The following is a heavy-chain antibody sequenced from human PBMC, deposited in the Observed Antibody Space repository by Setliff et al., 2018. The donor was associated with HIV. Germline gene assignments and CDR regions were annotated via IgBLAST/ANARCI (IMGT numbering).Heavy chain of an antibody. Sequence: LRLSCAASGFTFSGYWMHWVRQAPGKGLVWVSRINSDGSSTTYADSVKGRFTISRDNAKNTLYLQMNSLRAEDTAVYYCARGGSNSWSPFDYWGQGTQVTVSS. V-gene: IGHV3-74*01. D-gene: IGHD6-13*01. J-gene: IGHJ4*02. CDR1: GFTFSGYW. CDR3: ARGGSNSWSPFDY. CDR2: INSDGSST.